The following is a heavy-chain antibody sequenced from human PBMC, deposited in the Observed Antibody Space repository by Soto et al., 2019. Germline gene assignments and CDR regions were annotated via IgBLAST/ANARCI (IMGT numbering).Heavy chain of an antibody. J-gene: IGHJ4*02. D-gene: IGHD3-16*02. Sequence: GGSLRLSCAASGFTFSSYWMSWVRQAPGKGLEWVANIKQDGSEKYDVDSVKGRFTISRDNAKNSLYLQMNSLRAADTAVYYCAREGNRYYDYIWGSYQYYFDYWGQGPLVTVSS. CDR2: IKQDGSEK. CDR3: AREGNRYYDYIWGSYQYYFDY. CDR1: GFTFSSYW. V-gene: IGHV3-7*01.